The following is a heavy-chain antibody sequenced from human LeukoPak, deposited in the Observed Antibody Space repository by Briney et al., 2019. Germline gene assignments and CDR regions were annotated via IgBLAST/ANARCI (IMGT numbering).Heavy chain of an antibody. CDR3: AKDSRGTTGYFDY. V-gene: IGHV3-9*01. CDR2: ISWNSGSI. D-gene: IGHD4-17*01. J-gene: IGHJ4*02. Sequence: GGSLRLSCAASGFTFDDYAMHWVRQAPGKGLEWVSGISWNSGSIGYADSVKGRFTISRDNAKNSLYLQMNSLRAEDTALCYCAKDSRGTTGYFDYWGQGTLVTVSS. CDR1: GFTFDDYA.